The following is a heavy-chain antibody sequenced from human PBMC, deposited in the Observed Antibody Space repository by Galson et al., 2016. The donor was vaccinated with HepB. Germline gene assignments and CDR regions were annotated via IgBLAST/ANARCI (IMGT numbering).Heavy chain of an antibody. CDR2: IHSDGSTT. CDR3: ARGPYSSNFYVDDY. V-gene: IGHV3-74*01. CDR1: GFIFSNYW. Sequence: SLRLSCAASGFIFSNYWMHWVRQAPGKGLVWVSRIHSDGSTTSYADSVKGRFTISRDNAKNTMYLQMKSLSAEDTAVYYCARGPYSSNFYVDDYWGQGTLVTISS. J-gene: IGHJ4*02. D-gene: IGHD6-13*01.